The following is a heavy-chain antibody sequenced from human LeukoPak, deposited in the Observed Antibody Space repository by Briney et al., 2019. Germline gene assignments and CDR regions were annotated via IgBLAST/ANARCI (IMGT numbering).Heavy chain of an antibody. CDR1: GFTFSNSG. D-gene: IGHD3-16*01. CDR3: AKMGGHFDY. CDR2: ITGSGDNT. J-gene: IGHJ4*02. V-gene: IGHV3-23*01. Sequence: PGGSLRLSCAASGFTFSNSGMSWVRQAPGKGLEWVSAITGSGDNTYYADSVKGRFTISRDNSKNTLYLQMSSLRAEDTAVYYCAKMGGHFDYWGQGTLVTVSS.